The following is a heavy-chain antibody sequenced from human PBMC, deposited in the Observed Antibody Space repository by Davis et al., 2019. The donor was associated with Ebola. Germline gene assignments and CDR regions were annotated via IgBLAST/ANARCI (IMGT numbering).Heavy chain of an antibody. CDR1: GYIFSRDW. V-gene: IGHV3-7*03. J-gene: IGHJ4*02. CDR2: IRQDGNEK. Sequence: GESLKISCVGSGYIFSRDWMTWVRQAPGKGLEWVANIRQDGNEKYYVESVKGRFTISRDNAKNSLFLQMDSLRAEDTAVYYCGRDGVAAAVDWWGQGTLVTVSS. D-gene: IGHD2-2*01. CDR3: GRDGVAAAVDW.